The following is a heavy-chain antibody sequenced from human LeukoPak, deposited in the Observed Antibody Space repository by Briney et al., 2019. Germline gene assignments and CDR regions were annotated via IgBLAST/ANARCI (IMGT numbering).Heavy chain of an antibody. CDR3: ARDSSHDYSNYFDY. V-gene: IGHV3-21*01. CDR2: ISSSSSYI. CDR1: GFTFSSYW. Sequence: GGSLRLSCAASGFTFSSYWMSWVRQAPGKGLEWVSSISSSSSYIYYADSVKGRFTISRDNAKNSLYLQMNGLRAEDTAVYYCARDSSHDYSNYFDYWGQGTLVTVSS. J-gene: IGHJ4*02. D-gene: IGHD4-11*01.